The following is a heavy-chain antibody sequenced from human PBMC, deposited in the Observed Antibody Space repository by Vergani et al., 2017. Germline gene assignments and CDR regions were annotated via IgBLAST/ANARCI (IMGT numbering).Heavy chain of an antibody. CDR2: IYTSGST. CDR1: GSSISSGSYY. D-gene: IGHD2-21*02. Sequence: QVQLQESGPGLVKPSQTLSLTCTVSGSSISSGSYYWSWIRQPAGKGLEWIGRIYTSGSTNYNPSLKSRVTISVETSKNQFSLKLSSVTAADTAVYYCARDGDRYPRGVCGYWGQGTLVTVSS. V-gene: IGHV4-61*02. J-gene: IGHJ4*02. CDR3: ARDGDRYPRGVCGY.